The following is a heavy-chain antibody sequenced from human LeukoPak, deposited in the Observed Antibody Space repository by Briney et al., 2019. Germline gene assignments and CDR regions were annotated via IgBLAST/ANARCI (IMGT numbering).Heavy chain of an antibody. D-gene: IGHD2-15*01. J-gene: IGHJ3*02. CDR2: IRYDGGNK. CDR3: AKGGARKLVVDAFDI. V-gene: IGHV3-30*02. CDR1: GFTFSSYG. Sequence: GGSLRLSCAASGFTFSSYGMHWVRQAPGKGREWVAFIRYDGGNKYYTDSVKGRFTISRDNSTNTLSLQMNSLRAEDTAVYFCAKGGARKLVVDAFDIWSQGTMVTVSS.